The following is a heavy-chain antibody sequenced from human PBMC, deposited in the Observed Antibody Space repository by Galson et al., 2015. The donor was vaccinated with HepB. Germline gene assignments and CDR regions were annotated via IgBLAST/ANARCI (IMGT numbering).Heavy chain of an antibody. CDR1: GFTFSSYA. CDR3: AKSSVTTGPFDY. D-gene: IGHD4-17*01. Sequence: SLRLSCAASGFTFSSYAMSWVRQAPGKGLEWASVISGSGGSTYYADSVKGRFTISRDNSKNMLYLHMNSLRAEDTAVYYCAKSSVTTGPFDYWGQGTLVTVSS. CDR2: ISGSGGST. J-gene: IGHJ4*02. V-gene: IGHV3-23*01.